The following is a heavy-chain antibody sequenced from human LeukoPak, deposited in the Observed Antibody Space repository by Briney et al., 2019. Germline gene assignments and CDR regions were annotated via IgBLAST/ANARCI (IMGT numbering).Heavy chain of an antibody. CDR3: AKNVPMMIFGLVRGINWFDP. J-gene: IGHJ5*02. Sequence: SQTLSLTCSVSGGSISSSSDYWGWVRQPPGEGLEWIGSIHYTGSTYYNPSLKSRVTMSLGTPKNQFSLKLSSVTAADTAVYFCAKNVPMMIFGLVRGINWFDPWGQGTLVTVSS. CDR1: GGSISSSSDY. CDR2: IHYTGST. V-gene: IGHV4-39*07. D-gene: IGHD3/OR15-3a*01.